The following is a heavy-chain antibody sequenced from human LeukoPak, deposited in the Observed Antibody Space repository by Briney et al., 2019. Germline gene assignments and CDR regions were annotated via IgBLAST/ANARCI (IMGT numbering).Heavy chain of an antibody. CDR2: ISASGGST. CDR3: ARDSSAGSSGF. D-gene: IGHD6-25*01. J-gene: IGHJ4*02. CDR1: GFTFSSSA. Sequence: GGSLRLSCAASGFTFSSSAMSWVRQVPGKGLEWVSGISASGGSTYYADSVRGRFTISRDNSKNTLYVQMNSLRDEDTAVYYCARDSSAGSSGFWGQGTLVTVST. V-gene: IGHV3-23*01.